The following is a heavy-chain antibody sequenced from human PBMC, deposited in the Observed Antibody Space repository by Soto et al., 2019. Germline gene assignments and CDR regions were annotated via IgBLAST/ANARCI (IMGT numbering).Heavy chain of an antibody. Sequence: SETLSLTCPFSGFSISSSSYYWGWIRQPPGKGLEWIGSIYYSGSTYYNPSLKSRVTISVDTSKNQFSLKLSSVTAADTAVYYCARHFGRLYYYYGMDVWGQGTTVTVSS. CDR2: IYYSGST. D-gene: IGHD3-10*01. V-gene: IGHV4-39*01. J-gene: IGHJ6*02. CDR1: GFSISSSSYY. CDR3: ARHFGRLYYYYGMDV.